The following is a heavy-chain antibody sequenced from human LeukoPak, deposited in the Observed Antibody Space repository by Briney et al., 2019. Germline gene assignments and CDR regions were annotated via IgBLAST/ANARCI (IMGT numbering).Heavy chain of an antibody. CDR3: ARRAGEYSHPYDY. Sequence: GGSLRLSCTVSGFTVSSNSWSWARQAPGKGLGWVSFIYSGGNTHYSDSVTGRFTISRDNSKNTLYLQMNSLRAEDTAIYYCARRAGEYSHPYDYWGQGTLVTVSS. V-gene: IGHV3-53*01. D-gene: IGHD2-15*01. J-gene: IGHJ4*02. CDR1: GFTVSSNS. CDR2: IYSGGNT.